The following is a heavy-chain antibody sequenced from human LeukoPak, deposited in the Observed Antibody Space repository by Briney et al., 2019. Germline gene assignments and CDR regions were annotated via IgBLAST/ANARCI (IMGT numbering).Heavy chain of an antibody. J-gene: IGHJ4*02. CDR1: GFTFDDYA. V-gene: IGHV3-9*01. D-gene: IGHD6-13*01. CDR3: ARSHSSSWYSQSLNIDY. CDR2: ISWNSGSI. Sequence: PGRSLRLSCAASGFTFDDYAMHWVRQAPGKGLEWVSGISWNSGSIGYADSVKGRFTISRDNAKTSLYLQMNSLRAEDTAVYYCARSHSSSWYSQSLNIDYWGQGTLVTVSS.